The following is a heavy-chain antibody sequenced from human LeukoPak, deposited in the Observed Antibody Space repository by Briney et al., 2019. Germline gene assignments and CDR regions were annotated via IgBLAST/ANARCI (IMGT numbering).Heavy chain of an antibody. D-gene: IGHD3-3*01. Sequence: SETLSLTCTVSGGSISSFYWSWIRQPPGKGLEWIGYIYNSGGTNYNPSLKSRVTISVDTSKNQFSLKLTSVTAADTAMYYCVRSGVGVFTIFGVDQVRDNWFDPWGQGNLVTVSS. CDR2: IYNSGGT. CDR1: GGSISSFY. J-gene: IGHJ5*02. CDR3: VRSGVGVFTIFGVDQVRDNWFDP. V-gene: IGHV4-59*01.